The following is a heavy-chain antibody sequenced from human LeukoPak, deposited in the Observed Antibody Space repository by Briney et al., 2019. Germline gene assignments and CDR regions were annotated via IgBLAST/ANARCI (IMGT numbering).Heavy chain of an antibody. D-gene: IGHD3-10*01. V-gene: IGHV1-2*02. CDR1: GYTFTGYY. Sequence: ASVKVSCKASGYTFTGYYMHWVRQAPGQGLEWMGWINPNSGGTNYAQKFQGRVTMTRDTSISTAYMELSRLRSDDTAVYYCARYGVRGVPYYYYYMDVWGKGTTVTISS. CDR3: ARYGVRGVPYYYYYMDV. CDR2: INPNSGGT. J-gene: IGHJ6*03.